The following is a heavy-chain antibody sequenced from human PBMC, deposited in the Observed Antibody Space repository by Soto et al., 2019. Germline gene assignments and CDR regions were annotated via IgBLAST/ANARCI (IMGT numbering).Heavy chain of an antibody. J-gene: IGHJ6*02. D-gene: IGHD2-15*01. V-gene: IGHV1-18*01. CDR2: ISAYNGNT. Sequence: QVQLVQSGAEAKKPGASVKVSCKASGYTFTSYGISWVRQAPGQGLEWMGWISAYNGNTNYAQKLQGRVTMTTDTSTSTAYMELRSLRSDDTAVYYCASPTAYCSGGSCYAGWVYGMDVWGQGTTVTVSS. CDR1: GYTFTSYG. CDR3: ASPTAYCSGGSCYAGWVYGMDV.